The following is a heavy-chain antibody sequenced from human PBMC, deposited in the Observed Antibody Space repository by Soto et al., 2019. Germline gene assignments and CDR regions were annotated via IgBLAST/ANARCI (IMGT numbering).Heavy chain of an antibody. Sequence: GGSLRLSCAASGFIFSRAWMSWVRQAPGKGLEWVGRIRSRADGGTTDYGAPVKGRFTISRDDSNNMVYLQMSGLKTEDTATYYCTTEGNIVATMGQPPRDYWGQGTLVTVS. CDR3: TTEGNIVATMGQPPRDY. CDR2: IRSRADGGTT. J-gene: IGHJ4*02. V-gene: IGHV3-15*01. D-gene: IGHD5-12*01. CDR1: GFIFSRAW.